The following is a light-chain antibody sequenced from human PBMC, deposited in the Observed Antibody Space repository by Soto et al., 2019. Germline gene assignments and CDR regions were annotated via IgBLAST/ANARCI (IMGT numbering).Light chain of an antibody. CDR3: QQRSNWPPWT. CDR1: QSLTNSF. J-gene: IGKJ1*01. V-gene: IGKV3D-20*02. Sequence: EFVLTQSPGTLSLSPGERATLSCRAIQSLTNSFIAWYQQRPGQAPRLLIYDTSSRASGIPDRCSGSGSGTDFTLTISSLEPEDFAVYYCQQRSNWPPWTFGQGTKVDIK. CDR2: DTS.